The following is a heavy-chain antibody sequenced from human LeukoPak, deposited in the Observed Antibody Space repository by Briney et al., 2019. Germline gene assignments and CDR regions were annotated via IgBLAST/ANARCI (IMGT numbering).Heavy chain of an antibody. D-gene: IGHD5-18*01. CDR1: GGTFSSYA. CDR3: ATRWIRGVNYYYYMDV. V-gene: IGHV1-69*06. Sequence: SVKVSCKASGGTFSSYAISWVRQAPGQGLEWMGGIIPIFGTANYAQKFQGRVTITADKSTSTAYMELSSLRSEDTAVYYCATRWIRGVNYYYYMDVWGKGTTVTVSS. CDR2: IIPIFGTA. J-gene: IGHJ6*03.